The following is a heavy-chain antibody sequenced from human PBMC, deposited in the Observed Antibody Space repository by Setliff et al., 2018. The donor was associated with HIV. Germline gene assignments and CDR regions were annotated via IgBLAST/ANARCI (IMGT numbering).Heavy chain of an antibody. Sequence: SETLSLTCRLFGGSFTTHYGSWLRQTPGRGLEWLGYIYHTGRTVYNPSLGSRVTISMDTSRNQFSLNMRSATATETGVYYGAKVLGVLMAFDIWGPGAPVTVSS. J-gene: IGHJ3*02. CDR1: GGSFTTHY. CDR2: IYHTGRT. V-gene: IGHV4-59*11. CDR3: AKVLGVLMAFDI. D-gene: IGHD6-6*01.